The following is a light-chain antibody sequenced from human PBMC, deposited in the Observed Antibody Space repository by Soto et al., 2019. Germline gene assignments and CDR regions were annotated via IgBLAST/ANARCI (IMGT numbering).Light chain of an antibody. V-gene: IGKV2-30*01. J-gene: IGKJ2*01. CDR3: MQGTHWPRT. CDR2: RVS. Sequence: EAVMTQSPLSLPVTVGQPASISCRSSQSLVNSDGSTYLSWLHQRPGHSPRRLIYRVSNRDSGVPDRFSGSGSGTDFTLKISRVEAEDVGVYYCMQGTHWPRTFGQGTKLEIK. CDR1: QSLVNSDGSTY.